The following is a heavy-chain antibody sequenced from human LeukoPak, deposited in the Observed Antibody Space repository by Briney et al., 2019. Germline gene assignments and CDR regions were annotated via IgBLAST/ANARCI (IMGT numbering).Heavy chain of an antibody. D-gene: IGHD2-15*01. Sequence: KPSETLSLTCAVYGGSFSGYYWSWIRQPPGKGLEWIGEINHSGSTNYNPSLKSRVTISVGTSKNQFSLKLSSVTAADTAVYYCARRDDCSGGSCKLGYWGQGTLVTVSS. J-gene: IGHJ4*02. V-gene: IGHV4-34*01. CDR3: ARRDDCSGGSCKLGY. CDR1: GGSFSGYY. CDR2: INHSGST.